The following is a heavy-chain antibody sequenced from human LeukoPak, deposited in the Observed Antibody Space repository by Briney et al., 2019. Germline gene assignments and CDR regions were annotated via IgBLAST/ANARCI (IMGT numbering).Heavy chain of an antibody. CDR3: ARSWSIAAAVSPFDY. Sequence: GASVKVSCKASGYTFTSYAMHWVRQAPGQRLEWMGWINAGNGNTKYSQKFQGRVTITRDTSASTAYMELSSLRSEDTAVYYCARSWSIAAAVSPFDYWGQGTLVTVSS. J-gene: IGHJ4*02. CDR1: GYTFTSYA. D-gene: IGHD6-13*01. V-gene: IGHV1-3*01. CDR2: INAGNGNT.